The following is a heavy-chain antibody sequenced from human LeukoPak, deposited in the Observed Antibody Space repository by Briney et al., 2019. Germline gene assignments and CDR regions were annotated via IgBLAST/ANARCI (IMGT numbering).Heavy chain of an antibody. V-gene: IGHV1-18*01. J-gene: IGHJ4*02. Sequence: GASVKVSCKASGYTFTNYAITWVRQAPRQGLTWMGQINPYNGNTNSAQKLQGRVTMTTDTSTSTAYMELRSLTSDDTAMYYCARVTGSYISGWSLLYWGQGTLVTVSS. D-gene: IGHD6-13*01. CDR2: INPYNGNT. CDR3: ARVTGSYISGWSLLY. CDR1: GYTFTNYA.